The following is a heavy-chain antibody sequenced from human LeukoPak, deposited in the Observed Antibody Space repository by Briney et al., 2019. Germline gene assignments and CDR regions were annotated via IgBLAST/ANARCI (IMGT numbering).Heavy chain of an antibody. Sequence: SETLSLTCTVSGGSISSSSYFWGWIRQPPGQGLEWIGSIYYSGSTYYNPSLKSRVTISVDTSKNQFSLKLSSVTAADTAVYYCARGVSARFDPWGQGTLVTVSS. CDR2: IYYSGST. CDR1: GGSISSSSYF. V-gene: IGHV4-39*07. CDR3: ARGVSARFDP. J-gene: IGHJ5*02.